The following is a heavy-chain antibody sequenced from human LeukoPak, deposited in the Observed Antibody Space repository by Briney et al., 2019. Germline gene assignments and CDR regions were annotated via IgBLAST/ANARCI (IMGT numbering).Heavy chain of an antibody. CDR1: GFTFSSYS. CDR3: ARVQQPDWFDP. V-gene: IGHV3-48*04. CDR2: ISTAGNTM. D-gene: IGHD6-13*01. J-gene: IGHJ5*02. Sequence: PGGSLRLSCAASGFTFSSYSMNWVRQAPGKGPEWVSSISTAGNTMYYADSVKGRFTISRDNAKNSLYLQMNSLRAEDTAVYYCARVQQPDWFDPWGQGTLVTVSS.